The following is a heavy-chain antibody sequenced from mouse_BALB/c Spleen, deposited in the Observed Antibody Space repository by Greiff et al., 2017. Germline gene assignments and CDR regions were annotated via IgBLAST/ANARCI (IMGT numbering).Heavy chain of an antibody. Sequence: EVKVVESGGGLVQPGGSRKLSCAASGFTFSSFGMHWVRQAPEKGLEWVAYISSGSSTIYYADTVKGRFTISRDNPKNTLFLQMTSLRSEDTAMYYCARSPYGNSGNAMDYWGQGTSVTVSS. CDR2: ISSGSSTI. CDR3: ARSPYGNSGNAMDY. J-gene: IGHJ4*01. D-gene: IGHD2-1*01. V-gene: IGHV5-17*02. CDR1: GFTFSSFG.